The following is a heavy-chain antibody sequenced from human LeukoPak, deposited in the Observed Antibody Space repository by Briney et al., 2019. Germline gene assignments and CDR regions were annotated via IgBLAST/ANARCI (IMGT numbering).Heavy chain of an antibody. D-gene: IGHD1-26*01. CDR2: VNPTADNR. Sequence: ASVKVSCKASGFTFTAYWMHWVRQAPGQGLEWMGVVNPTADNRVYAQEFQGRVTMTRDTSTSTAYMELSSLRSEGTAVYFCARDNSRREGGTTFWWFDPWGQGTLVTVSS. CDR1: GFTFTAYW. J-gene: IGHJ5*02. CDR3: ARDNSRREGGTTFWWFDP. V-gene: IGHV1-46*01.